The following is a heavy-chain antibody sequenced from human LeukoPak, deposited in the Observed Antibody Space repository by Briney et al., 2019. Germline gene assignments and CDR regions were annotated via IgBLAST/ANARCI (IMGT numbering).Heavy chain of an antibody. CDR1: GYTFTSYD. Sequence: ASVKVSCKASGYTFTSYDINWVRQATGQGLEWMGIINPSGGSTSYAQKFQGRVTMTRDTSTSTVYMELSSLRSEDTAVYYCARDPGDYGDYYYYYMDVWGKGTTVTVSS. D-gene: IGHD4-17*01. J-gene: IGHJ6*03. CDR2: INPSGGST. CDR3: ARDPGDYGDYYYYYMDV. V-gene: IGHV1-46*01.